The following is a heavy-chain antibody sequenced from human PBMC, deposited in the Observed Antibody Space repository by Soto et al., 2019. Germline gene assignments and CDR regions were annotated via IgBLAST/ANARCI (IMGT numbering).Heavy chain of an antibody. D-gene: IGHD3-3*01. V-gene: IGHV4-39*01. Sequence: SETLSLTCTVSGGSISSSSYYWGWIRQPPGKGLEWIGSIYYSGSTYYNPSLKSRVTISVDTSKNQFSLKLSSVTAADTAVYYCARHEVGDFWSGYRYYYYGMDVWGQGTTVTVSS. J-gene: IGHJ6*02. CDR1: GGSISSSSYY. CDR3: ARHEVGDFWSGYRYYYYGMDV. CDR2: IYYSGST.